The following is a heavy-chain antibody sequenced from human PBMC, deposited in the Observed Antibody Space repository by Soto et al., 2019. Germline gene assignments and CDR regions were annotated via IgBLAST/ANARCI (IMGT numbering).Heavy chain of an antibody. V-gene: IGHV4-39*01. Sequence: RPSETLSLTCSVSGGSISSSSYYWGWIRQPPGKGLEWIGSVYYTGSTYYNPSLKSRVAISVEMSKTQFSLKLSSVTAADTAIYYCARHVLGGFYYGMDVWGQGTTVTVSS. J-gene: IGHJ6*02. CDR2: VYYTGST. D-gene: IGHD3-16*01. CDR3: ARHVLGGFYYGMDV. CDR1: GGSISSSSYY.